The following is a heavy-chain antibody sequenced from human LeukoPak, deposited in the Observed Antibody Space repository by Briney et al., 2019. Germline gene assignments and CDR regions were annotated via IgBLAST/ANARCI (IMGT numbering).Heavy chain of an antibody. CDR2: INPNSGGT. J-gene: IGHJ4*02. CDR1: GYTFTGYY. CDR3: ARGGSYLYRPSDY. Sequence: ASVKVSCKASGYTFTGYYMHWVRQARGQGLEWMGWINPNSGGTNYAQKFQGRVTMTRDTSISTAYMEMSRLRSDDTAMYYCARGGSYLYRPSDYWGQGTLVTVSS. D-gene: IGHD1-26*01. V-gene: IGHV1-2*02.